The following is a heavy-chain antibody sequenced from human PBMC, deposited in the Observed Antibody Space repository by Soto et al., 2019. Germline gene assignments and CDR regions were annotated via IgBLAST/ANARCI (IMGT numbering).Heavy chain of an antibody. D-gene: IGHD2-21*02. CDR2: ISYDGSNK. CDR3: AKAMVVVTAISGGGGFDK. V-gene: IGHV3-30*18. J-gene: IGHJ3*02. Sequence: QVQLVESGGGVVQPGRSLRLSCAASGFTFSSYGMHWVRQAPGKGLEWVAVISYDGSNKYCADSVQGRFTISRDNSKNTLYLQMNSLRAEDTAVYYCAKAMVVVTAISGGGGFDKWGQGTLVTVSS. CDR1: GFTFSSYG.